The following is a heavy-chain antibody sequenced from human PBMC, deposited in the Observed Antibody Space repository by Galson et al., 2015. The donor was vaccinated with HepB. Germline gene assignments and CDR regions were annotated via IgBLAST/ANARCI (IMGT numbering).Heavy chain of an antibody. J-gene: IGHJ3*02. CDR2: IKSKTDGGTT. V-gene: IGHV3-15*01. CDR3: TTTNSGLFAFDI. CDR1: GFTFSNAW. D-gene: IGHD5-12*01. Sequence: SLRLSCAASGFTFSNAWMSWVRQAPGKGLEWVGRIKSKTDGGTTDYAAPVKGRFTISRDDSKNTLYLQMNSLKTEDTAVYYCTTTNSGLFAFDIWGQGTMVTVSS.